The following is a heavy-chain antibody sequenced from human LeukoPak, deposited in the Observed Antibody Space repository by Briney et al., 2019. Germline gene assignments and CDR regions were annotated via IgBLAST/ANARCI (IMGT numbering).Heavy chain of an antibody. Sequence: SETLSLTCTVSGGSIGSSGYYWGWIRQPPGKGLEWIGSIYYSGSAYYNPSLKSRVTISVDTSKNHFSLKLSSVTATDTAMYYCARHVAGGSWFDYWGQGTLVTVPS. J-gene: IGHJ4*02. V-gene: IGHV4-39*01. CDR2: IYYSGSA. CDR3: ARHVAGGSWFDY. CDR1: GGSIGSSGYY. D-gene: IGHD2-21*01.